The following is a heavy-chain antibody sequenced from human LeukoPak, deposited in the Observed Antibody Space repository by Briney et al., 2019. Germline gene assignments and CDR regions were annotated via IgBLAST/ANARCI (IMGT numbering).Heavy chain of an antibody. V-gene: IGHV5-51*01. CDR2: YYPCDSDT. D-gene: IGHD6-19*01. CDR3: ARRKAVAGTPWFDP. J-gene: IGHJ5*02. Sequence: GESLKISCNGSGFRFTRYWIGWVRPRSGKGLEWMGIYYPCDSDTRYSPSFQGQVTISADKSISTAYQQWSRLKASDTAMYYCARRKAVAGTPWFDPWGQGTLVTVSS. CDR1: GFRFTRYW.